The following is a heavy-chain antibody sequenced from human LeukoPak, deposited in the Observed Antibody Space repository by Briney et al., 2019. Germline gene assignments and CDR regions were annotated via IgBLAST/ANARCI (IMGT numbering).Heavy chain of an antibody. Sequence: GGSLRLSCAASGFTFSSYRLSWVRQAPGKGLEWFSAITGSGDDTYHADSVKGRLTISRDNSKNTLFLQMNSLRDEDTAVYYCVKGSSSSRPYYFDSWGPGILVTVSS. CDR1: GFTFSSYR. D-gene: IGHD2-2*01. J-gene: IGHJ4*02. CDR2: ITGSGDDT. CDR3: VKGSSSSRPYYFDS. V-gene: IGHV3-23*01.